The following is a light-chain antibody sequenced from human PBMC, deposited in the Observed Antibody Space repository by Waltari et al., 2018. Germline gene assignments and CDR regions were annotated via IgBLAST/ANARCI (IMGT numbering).Light chain of an antibody. CDR1: NSNIGISS. Sequence: QPPSLSAAPGQKVTISCSGSNSNIGISSVSWYQQVPGRAPKVLIYDDDKGPSGIPDRFSGSKSGTSATLAIAGLQTGDEADYYCGTWDTSLGRWVFGGGTKLTVL. CDR2: DDD. V-gene: IGLV1-51*01. J-gene: IGLJ3*02. CDR3: GTWDTSLGRWV.